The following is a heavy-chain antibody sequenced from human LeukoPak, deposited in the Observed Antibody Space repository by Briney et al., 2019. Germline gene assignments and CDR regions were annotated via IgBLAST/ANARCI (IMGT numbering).Heavy chain of an antibody. D-gene: IGHD3-22*01. Sequence: QAGGSLRLSCAASGFTFSSYAMHWVRQAPGKGLEWVAVISYDGSNKYYADSVKGRFTISRDNSKNTLYLQMNSLRAEDTAVYYCARESLYYYDLHYFDYWGQGTLVTVSS. CDR2: ISYDGSNK. CDR3: ARESLYYYDLHYFDY. V-gene: IGHV3-30*04. CDR1: GFTFSSYA. J-gene: IGHJ4*02.